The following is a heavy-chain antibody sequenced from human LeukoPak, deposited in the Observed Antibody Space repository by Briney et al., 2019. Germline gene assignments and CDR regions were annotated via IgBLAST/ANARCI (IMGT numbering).Heavy chain of an antibody. Sequence: PGGSLRLSCAASGFTFNSYAMNWVRQAPGKGLEWVSTISSSGGNTFYADSVKGRFTISRDNSKNTLYLQMNSLRAEDTAVYYCAKTYSSSPYYFDYWGQGTLVTVSS. CDR1: GFTFNSYA. V-gene: IGHV3-23*01. D-gene: IGHD6-6*01. CDR2: ISSSGGNT. J-gene: IGHJ4*02. CDR3: AKTYSSSPYYFDY.